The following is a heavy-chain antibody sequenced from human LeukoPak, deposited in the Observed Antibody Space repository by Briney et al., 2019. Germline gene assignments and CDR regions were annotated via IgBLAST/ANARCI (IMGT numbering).Heavy chain of an antibody. CDR1: GGSISSGGYS. D-gene: IGHD1-26*01. CDR3: ARVRSRSSVGYWFDP. Sequence: KPSETLSLTCAVSGGSISSGGYSWSWIRQPPGKGLEWIGYVYHSGSTYYNPSLKSRVTISVDRSKNQFSLKLSSVTAADTAVYYCARVRSRSSVGYWFDPWGQGTLVTVSS. V-gene: IGHV4-30-2*01. J-gene: IGHJ5*02. CDR2: VYHSGST.